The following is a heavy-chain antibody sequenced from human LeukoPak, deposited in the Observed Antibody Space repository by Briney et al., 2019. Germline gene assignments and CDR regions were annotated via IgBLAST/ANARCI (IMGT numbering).Heavy chain of an antibody. CDR1: GGSISSGDYY. D-gene: IGHD2-2*01. Sequence: SETLSLTCTVSGGSISSGDYYWSWIRQPPGKGLESIGYIYYSGSTYYNPSLKSRVTISVDTSKNQFSLKLSSVTAADTAVYYCARGYCSSTSCYGGFDYWGQGTLVTVSS. CDR2: IYYSGST. CDR3: ARGYCSSTSCYGGFDY. V-gene: IGHV4-30-4*08. J-gene: IGHJ4*02.